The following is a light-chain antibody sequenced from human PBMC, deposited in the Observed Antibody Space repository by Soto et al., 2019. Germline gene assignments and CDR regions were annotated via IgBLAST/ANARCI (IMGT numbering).Light chain of an antibody. CDR1: QSVLHRSNGNNY. CDR3: QQYLAIPRT. CDR2: WSS. Sequence: DIVMTQSPDSLSVSLGERATIKCRSSQSVLHRSNGNNYIAWYQQKPGQPPKLLIYWSSTRDSGIPDRFIGSGSGTDFTLTISSLQAEDVAVYYCQQYLAIPRTFGQGTKVEIK. V-gene: IGKV4-1*01. J-gene: IGKJ1*01.